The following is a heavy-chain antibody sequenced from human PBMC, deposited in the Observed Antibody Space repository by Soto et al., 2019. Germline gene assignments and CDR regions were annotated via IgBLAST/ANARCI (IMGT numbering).Heavy chain of an antibody. CDR1: GGTFSSYA. D-gene: IGHD1-1*01. CDR2: IIPIFGTA. J-gene: IGHJ5*02. CDR3: ARGPKKTRGTNWFDP. Sequence: GASVKVSCKASGGTFSSYAISWVRQAPGQGLEWMGGIIPIFGTANYAQKFQGRVTITADESTSTAYMELSSLRSEDTAVYYCARGPKKTRGTNWFDPWGQGTLVTVSS. V-gene: IGHV1-69*13.